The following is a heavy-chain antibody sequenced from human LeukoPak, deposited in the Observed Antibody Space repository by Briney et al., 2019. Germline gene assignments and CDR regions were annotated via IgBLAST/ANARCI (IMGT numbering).Heavy chain of an antibody. V-gene: IGHV3-23*01. J-gene: IGHJ1*01. CDR2: ISGTGGST. CDR3: ASRENNYGLGD. CDR1: GLTFSSYA. D-gene: IGHD3-10*01. Sequence: GGSLRLSCAASGLTFSSYAMSWVRQAPGKGLDWVSTISGTGGSTHYGDSVKGRFTISRDNSKNTLYLQMNSLRAEDTAVYFCASRENNYGLGDWGQGTLVTVSS.